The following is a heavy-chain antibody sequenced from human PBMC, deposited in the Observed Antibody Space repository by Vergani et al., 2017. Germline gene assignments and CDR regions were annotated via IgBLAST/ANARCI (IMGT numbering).Heavy chain of an antibody. J-gene: IGHJ6*04. V-gene: IGHV1-18*01. CDR2: ISAYNGNT. Sequence: QVQLVQSGAEVKKPGASVKVSCKASGYTFTSYGISWVRQAPGQGLEWMGWISAYNGNTNYAQKLQGRVTMTTDTSTSTAYMELRSLRSDDTAVYYCARDSPYLGSSTSSFGDVWGKGTTVTVSS. D-gene: IGHD2-2*01. CDR1: GYTFTSYG. CDR3: ARDSPYLGSSTSSFGDV.